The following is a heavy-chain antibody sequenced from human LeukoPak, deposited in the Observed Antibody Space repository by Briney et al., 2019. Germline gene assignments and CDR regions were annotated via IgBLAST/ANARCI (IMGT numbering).Heavy chain of an antibody. CDR1: GFIFDDYG. Sequence: GGSLRLSCAASGFIFDDYGMSWVRQAPGKGLEWVSGINWSGGSTGYTDSVKGRFTISRGNAKNSLYLQMNSLRAEDTALYYCARALRRYKYDYPSPDYWGQGTLVTVSS. D-gene: IGHD3-16*01. J-gene: IGHJ4*02. CDR2: INWSGGST. CDR3: ARALRRYKYDYPSPDY. V-gene: IGHV3-20*04.